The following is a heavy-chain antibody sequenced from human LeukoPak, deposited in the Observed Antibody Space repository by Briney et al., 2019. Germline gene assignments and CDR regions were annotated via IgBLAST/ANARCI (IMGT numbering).Heavy chain of an antibody. CDR3: ARGLPNPFRNYYGMDV. CDR2: INPNSGGT. D-gene: IGHD3-16*01. Sequence: GASVKVSCKASGYTFTGYYMHWVRQAPGQGLEWMGRINPNSGGTNYAQKFQGRVTMTRDTSISTAYMELSRLRSDDTAVYYCARGLPNPFRNYYGMDVWGQGTTVTVSS. J-gene: IGHJ6*02. CDR1: GYTFTGYY. V-gene: IGHV1-2*06.